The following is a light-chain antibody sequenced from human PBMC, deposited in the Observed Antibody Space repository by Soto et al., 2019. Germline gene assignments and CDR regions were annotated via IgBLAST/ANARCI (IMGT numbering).Light chain of an antibody. J-gene: IGKJ2*01. Sequence: EIVLTQSPGTLSLSPGERAALSCRASQSISTNFLAWYQQKPGQAPRLLIYGASSRATGIPNRFSGSGSGTDFTLTISRLGPEDFAVYYCQEYGSSPFTFGQGTKLEI. CDR1: QSISTNF. CDR3: QEYGSSPFT. CDR2: GAS. V-gene: IGKV3-20*01.